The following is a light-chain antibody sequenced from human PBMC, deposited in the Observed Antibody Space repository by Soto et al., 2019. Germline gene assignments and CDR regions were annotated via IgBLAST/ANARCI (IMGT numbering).Light chain of an antibody. J-gene: IGKJ1*01. CDR1: QTISSW. CDR3: QHYNSYSEA. CDR2: NAS. Sequence: QMPHSPSTLSGSQAHRVNLYYTATQTISSWLAWYQQKPGKAPKLLIYNASTLKSGVPSRFSGSGSGTEFTLTISSLQPDDFATYYCQHYNSYSEAFGQGTKVDIK. V-gene: IGKV1-5*03.